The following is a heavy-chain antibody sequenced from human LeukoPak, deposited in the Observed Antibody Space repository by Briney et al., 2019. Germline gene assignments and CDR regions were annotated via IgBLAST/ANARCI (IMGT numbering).Heavy chain of an antibody. Sequence: GESLKISCKGSGNSFTSYWIGWVRQMPGKGLEWMGIIYPGDSDTRYSPSFQGQVTISADKSISTAYLQWSSLKASDTAMYYCARSRVGGSYRLYYIDYWGQGTLVTVSS. CDR1: GNSFTSYW. CDR2: IYPGDSDT. J-gene: IGHJ4*02. V-gene: IGHV5-51*01. CDR3: ARSRVGGSYRLYYIDY. D-gene: IGHD1-26*01.